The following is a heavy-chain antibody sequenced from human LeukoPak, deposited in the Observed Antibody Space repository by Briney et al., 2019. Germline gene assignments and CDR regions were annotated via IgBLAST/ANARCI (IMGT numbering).Heavy chain of an antibody. CDR2: IKQGGGEI. V-gene: IGHV3-7*03. Sequence: GGSLRLSCVASGFTFSRYWMSWVRQVPRKGLEWVANIKQGGGEIYYVDSVKGRFTISRDNAKNSLYLQMNSLRAEDTAVHYCARDKGDYDTSGSLFVFGGQGTLVTVSS. D-gene: IGHD3-22*01. CDR3: ARDKGDYDTSGSLFVF. J-gene: IGHJ4*02. CDR1: GFTFSRYW.